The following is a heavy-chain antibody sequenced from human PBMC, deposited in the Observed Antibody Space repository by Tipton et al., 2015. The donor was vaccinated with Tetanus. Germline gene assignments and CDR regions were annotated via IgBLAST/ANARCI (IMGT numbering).Heavy chain of an antibody. J-gene: IGHJ5*02. V-gene: IGHV4-34*01. D-gene: IGHD6-19*01. CDR1: GGSSSSFY. CDR3: AILPKHWLAPRGAP. CDR2: INQRGVT. Sequence: GLVKPSETLSLTCAVSGGSSSSFYWSWIRQTPGGGLQWIGEINQRGVTYNPSLKSRVTISVDSSNTQLSLNLTAVTAADTAVYYCAILPKHWLAPRGAPWGQGILVTVSS.